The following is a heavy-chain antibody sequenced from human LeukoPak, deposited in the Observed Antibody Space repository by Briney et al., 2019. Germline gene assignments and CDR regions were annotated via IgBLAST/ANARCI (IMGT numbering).Heavy chain of an antibody. D-gene: IGHD3-10*01. V-gene: IGHV1-18*01. CDR3: ARLPRPTYYYGSGSYNFDY. J-gene: IGHJ4*02. CDR2: ISAYNGNT. CDR1: GYTFTSYG. Sequence: GASVKVSCKASGYTFTSYGISWVRQAPGQGLEWMGWISAYNGNTNYAQKLQGRVTMTTDTSTSTAYMELRSLRSDDTAVYYCARLPRPTYYYGSGSYNFDYWGQGTLVTVSS.